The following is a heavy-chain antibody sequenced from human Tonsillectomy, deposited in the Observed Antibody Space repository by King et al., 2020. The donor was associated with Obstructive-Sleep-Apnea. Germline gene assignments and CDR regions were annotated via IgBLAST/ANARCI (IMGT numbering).Heavy chain of an antibody. D-gene: IGHD3-9*01. J-gene: IGHJ4*02. CDR1: GFVFSDYY. CDR2: ISKSGSTM. CDR3: ARAYDILTGGIDY. Sequence: QLVQSGGGLVKPGGSLRFSCAASGFVFSDYYMTWIRQAPGRGLEWVSYISKSGSTMYYTDSVKGRFTISRDTAKNSLFLQMNSLRADDTAVYYCARAYDILTGGIDYWGQGTLVTVSS. V-gene: IGHV3-11*01.